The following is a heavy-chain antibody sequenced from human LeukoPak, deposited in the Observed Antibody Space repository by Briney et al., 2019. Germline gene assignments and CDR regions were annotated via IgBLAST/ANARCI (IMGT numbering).Heavy chain of an antibody. CDR1: GFTFTNYA. Sequence: PGGSLRLSCAASGFTFTNYAIHWVRQAPGKGLEWVAFIGYDGSNKDYADSVKGRFTISRGNAKNTLYLQMNGLRAEDTAVYYCARALRDNWFDPWGQGTLVTVSS. CDR3: ARALRDNWFDP. V-gene: IGHV3-30*02. J-gene: IGHJ5*02. CDR2: IGYDGSNK.